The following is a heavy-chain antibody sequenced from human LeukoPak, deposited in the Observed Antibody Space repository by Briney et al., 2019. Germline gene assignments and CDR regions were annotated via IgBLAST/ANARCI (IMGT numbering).Heavy chain of an antibody. CDR1: GFTFSSYG. CDR2: IWYDGSNK. V-gene: IGHV3-33*06. J-gene: IGHJ3*02. Sequence: GGSLRLSCAASGFTFSSYGMHWVRQAPGKGLEWVAVIWYDGSNKYYADSVKGRFTISRDNSKNTLYLQMNSLRAKDTAVYYCAKDSPFAFDIWGQGTMVTVSS. CDR3: AKDSPFAFDI.